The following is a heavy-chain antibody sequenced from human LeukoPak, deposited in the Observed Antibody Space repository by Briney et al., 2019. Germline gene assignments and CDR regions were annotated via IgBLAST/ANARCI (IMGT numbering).Heavy chain of an antibody. Sequence: GGSLRLSCAASGFTFDDYAMHWVRQAPGKGLEWVSLISWDGGSTYYADSVKGRFTISRDNSKNSLYLQMSSLRAEDTALYYCAKDIHSSSWYYFQHWGQGTLVTVSS. D-gene: IGHD6-13*01. CDR1: GFTFDDYA. V-gene: IGHV3-43D*04. CDR3: AKDIHSSSWYYFQH. J-gene: IGHJ1*01. CDR2: ISWDGGST.